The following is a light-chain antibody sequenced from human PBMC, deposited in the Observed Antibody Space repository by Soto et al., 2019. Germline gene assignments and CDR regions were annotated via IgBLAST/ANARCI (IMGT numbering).Light chain of an antibody. V-gene: IGKV2-28*01. CDR3: MQTLQSPLT. CDR1: QSLLYSNGYNY. J-gene: IGKJ4*01. Sequence: IVMTQSPVSLPVTPGEPASISCRSSQSLLYSNGYNYLDLYLQKPGQSPQLLIYLGSNRASVVPDRFSGSGSGTDFALKISRVEAEDVGVYYCMQTLQSPLTFGGGKKVEIK. CDR2: LGS.